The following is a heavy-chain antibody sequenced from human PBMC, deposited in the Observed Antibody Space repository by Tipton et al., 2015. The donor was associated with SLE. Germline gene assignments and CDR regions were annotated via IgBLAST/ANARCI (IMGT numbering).Heavy chain of an antibody. J-gene: IGHJ3*02. CDR3: ARGNTIFGVADDVFDI. V-gene: IGHV3-7*01. Sequence: GSLRLSCAASGFTFTNSWMNWIRQAPGKGLEWVATIKGDGSETFYVGSVKGRFSISRDKSANALYLQMNSLRGEDTAVYYCARGNTIFGVADDVFDIWGQGTMVTVSS. CDR1: GFTFTNSW. D-gene: IGHD3-3*01. CDR2: IKGDGSET.